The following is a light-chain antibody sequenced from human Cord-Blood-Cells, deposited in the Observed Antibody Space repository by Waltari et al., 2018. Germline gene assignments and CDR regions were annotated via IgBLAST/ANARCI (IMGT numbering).Light chain of an antibody. V-gene: IGLV2-8*01. J-gene: IGLJ3*02. CDR2: EVS. Sequence: QSALTQPPSASGSPGQSVTISCTGTSSDVGGYNYVPCYQQHPGKAPKLMIDEVSKRPSGVPDRFSGSKSGNTASLTVSGLQAEDEADYYCSSYAGSNNLVFGGGTKLTVL. CDR3: SSYAGSNNLV. CDR1: SSDVGGYNY.